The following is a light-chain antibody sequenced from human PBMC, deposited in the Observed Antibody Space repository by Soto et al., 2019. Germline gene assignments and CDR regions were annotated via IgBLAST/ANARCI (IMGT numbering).Light chain of an antibody. CDR3: QQYGSSPTT. CDR2: GAS. Sequence: EIVLTQSPGTLSLSPVEIATLYFRASQSVSSSYLAWYQQKPGQAPRLLIYGASSRATGIPDRFSGSGSGTDFTLTISRLEPEDFAVYYCQQYGSSPTTCGQGTKVDIK. V-gene: IGKV3-20*01. J-gene: IGKJ1*01. CDR1: QSVSSSY.